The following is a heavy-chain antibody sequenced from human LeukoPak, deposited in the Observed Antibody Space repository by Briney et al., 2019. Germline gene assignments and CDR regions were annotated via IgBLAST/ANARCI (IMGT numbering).Heavy chain of an antibody. D-gene: IGHD5-24*01. CDR2: ISSSSSYI. CDR1: GFTFSSYS. Sequence: KPGGTLRLSCAASGFTFSSYSMNWVRQAPGKGLEWVSSISSSSSYIYYADSVKGRFTVSRDNAKNSLYLQMNSLRAEDTAVDYCARQMAVDYWGQGTLVTVSS. V-gene: IGHV3-21*01. J-gene: IGHJ4*02. CDR3: ARQMAVDY.